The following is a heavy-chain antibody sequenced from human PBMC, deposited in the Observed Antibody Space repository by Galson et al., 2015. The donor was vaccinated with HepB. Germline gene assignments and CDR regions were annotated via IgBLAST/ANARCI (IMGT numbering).Heavy chain of an antibody. D-gene: IGHD3-10*01. CDR3: ARTPYYRSGSYYNAWFGP. V-gene: IGHV7-4-1*02. CDR2: INTNTGNP. J-gene: IGHJ5*02. CDR1: GYPFTDYG. Sequence: SVKVSCKASGYPFTDYGINWVRQAPGQGIEWMGWINTNTGNPTYAQGFTGRFVFSLDSSVSTAYLRISSLKAEDTAVYYCARTPYYRSGSYYNAWFGPWGQGTLVTVSS.